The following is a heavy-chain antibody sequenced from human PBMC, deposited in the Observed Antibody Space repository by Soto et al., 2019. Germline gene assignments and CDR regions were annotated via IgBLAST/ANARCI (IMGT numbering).Heavy chain of an antibody. V-gene: IGHV1-2*04. CDR2: INPNSGGT. Sequence: ASVKVSCKASGYTFTGYYMHWVRQAPGQGLEWMGWINPNSGGTNYAQKFQGWVTMTRDTSISTAYMELSRLRSDDTAVYYCARGAHWRATMYYFDDWGKGTLVPVAS. J-gene: IGHJ4*02. CDR1: GYTFTGYY. CDR3: ARGAHWRATMYYFDD.